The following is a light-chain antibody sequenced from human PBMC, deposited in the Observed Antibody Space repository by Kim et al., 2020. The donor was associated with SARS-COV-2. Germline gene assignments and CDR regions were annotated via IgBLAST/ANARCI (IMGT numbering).Light chain of an antibody. Sequence: EIVMTQSPATLSVSPGERATLSCRASQSVSSNLAWYQQKPGQAPRLLIYGASTRATGVPARFSDSGSGTEFTLTISSLQSEDFAVYSCQQYNNWHRTFGQGTKVDIK. CDR1: QSVSSN. CDR2: GAS. CDR3: QQYNNWHRT. V-gene: IGKV3-15*01. J-gene: IGKJ1*01.